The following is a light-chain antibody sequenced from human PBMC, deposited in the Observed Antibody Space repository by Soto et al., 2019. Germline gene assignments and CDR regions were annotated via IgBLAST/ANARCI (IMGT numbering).Light chain of an antibody. CDR3: QHHNNRPFR. Sequence: EILLTQSPATLSLSPGERATLSCRASQSISSCLAWYQQRPGQAPRLLIYDASKRATGIPARFSGSGSGTDFTLTISSLEPEDFAVYYCQHHNNRPFRFGPGTKVDIK. CDR1: QSISSC. CDR2: DAS. J-gene: IGKJ3*01. V-gene: IGKV3-11*01.